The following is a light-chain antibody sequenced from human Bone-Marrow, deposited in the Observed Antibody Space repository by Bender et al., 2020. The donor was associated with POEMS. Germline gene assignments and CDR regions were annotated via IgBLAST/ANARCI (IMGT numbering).Light chain of an antibody. CDR3: SSYAGSNTLL. CDR2: DVS. V-gene: IGLV2-14*03. CDR1: SDDIGGFNY. J-gene: IGLJ3*02. Sequence: QSALTQPASVSGSPGQSITISCTGTSDDIGGFNYVSWYQQHPGKVPKLLIYDVSNRPSGVSNRFSGSKSGNTASLTISGLQADDEADYYCSSYAGSNTLLFGGGTKLTVL.